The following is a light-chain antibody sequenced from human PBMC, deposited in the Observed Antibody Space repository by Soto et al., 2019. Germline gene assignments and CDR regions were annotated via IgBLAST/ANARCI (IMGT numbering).Light chain of an antibody. J-gene: IGKJ5*01. CDR2: DAS. CDR1: QSVSSY. Sequence: EIVLTQSPATLSLSPGERATLSCRASQSVSSYLAWYQQKPGQAPRLLIYDASNRATGIPARFSGSGSGTDFTLTISSLEPEDFAVYYCQQRTKWPSXTFGQGTRLEIK. CDR3: QQRTKWPSXT. V-gene: IGKV3-11*01.